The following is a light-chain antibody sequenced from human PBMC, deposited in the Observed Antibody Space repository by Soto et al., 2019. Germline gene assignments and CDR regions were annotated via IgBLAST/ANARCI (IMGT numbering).Light chain of an antibody. J-gene: IGKJ1*01. Sequence: DIVMTQSPDSLAVSLGERATINCKSSQRVLYSSNNKNYLAWYQQKPGQPPKLLIYWASTRESGVPDRFSGSGSGTDFPLTSSSLQAEDVAVYYCQQYYSTPRTFGQGTKVEIK. CDR2: WAS. CDR1: QRVLYSSNNKNY. V-gene: IGKV4-1*01. CDR3: QQYYSTPRT.